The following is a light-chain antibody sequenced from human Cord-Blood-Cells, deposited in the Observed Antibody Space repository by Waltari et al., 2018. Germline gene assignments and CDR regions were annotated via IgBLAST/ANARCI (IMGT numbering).Light chain of an antibody. CDR3: QQYNSYSYT. V-gene: IGKV1-5*03. CDR2: KAS. CDR1: QSISSW. J-gene: IGKJ2*01. Sequence: DIQMTQSPSTLSASVGDRVTITCRASQSISSWLAWYQQKPGKAPKLLIYKASSLESGVPSRVSGSGSGTEFTLTISSLQPDDVATYYCQQYNSYSYTFGQGTKLEIK.